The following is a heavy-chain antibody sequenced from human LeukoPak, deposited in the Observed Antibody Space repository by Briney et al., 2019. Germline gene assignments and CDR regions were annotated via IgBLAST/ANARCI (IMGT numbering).Heavy chain of an antibody. Sequence: ASVKVSCKTSGYTFTHYGISWVRQAPGQGLEWVGWISAYNGDTKYAQNFQDKVTMTTDTSTSTAYMELRSLTSDDTAVYYCARDAGMAGSPPGNWFDPWGQGTLVIVTS. V-gene: IGHV1-18*01. D-gene: IGHD6-13*01. J-gene: IGHJ5*02. CDR3: ARDAGMAGSPPGNWFDP. CDR1: GYTFTHYG. CDR2: ISAYNGDT.